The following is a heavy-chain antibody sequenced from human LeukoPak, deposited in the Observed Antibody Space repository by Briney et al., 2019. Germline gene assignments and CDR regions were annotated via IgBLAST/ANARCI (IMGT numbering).Heavy chain of an antibody. CDR1: GYNFTSYG. D-gene: IGHD3-16*01. CDR2: ISAYNGNT. Sequence: GASVKVSCKASGYNFTSYGISWVRQAPGQGLEWMGWISAYNGNTNYAQKLQGRVTMTTDTSTSTAYMELRSLRSDDTAVYYCARVVGGAYYYYYYMDVWGKGTTVTVSS. CDR3: ARVVGGAYYYYYYMDV. V-gene: IGHV1-18*01. J-gene: IGHJ6*03.